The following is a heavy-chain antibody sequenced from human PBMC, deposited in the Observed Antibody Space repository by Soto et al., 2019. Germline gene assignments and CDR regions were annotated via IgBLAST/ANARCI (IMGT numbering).Heavy chain of an antibody. CDR1: GFTFSSYE. CDR3: ARELPDSSSWYEHYYYGMDV. V-gene: IGHV3-48*03. CDR2: ISSSGSTI. D-gene: IGHD6-13*01. Sequence: EVQLVESGGGLVQPGGSLTLCCAASGFTFSSYEMNWVRQAPGKGLEWVSYISSSGSTIYYADSVKGRFTISRDNAKNSLYLQMISLRAEDTAVYYCARELPDSSSWYEHYYYGMDVWGQGTTVTVSS. J-gene: IGHJ6*02.